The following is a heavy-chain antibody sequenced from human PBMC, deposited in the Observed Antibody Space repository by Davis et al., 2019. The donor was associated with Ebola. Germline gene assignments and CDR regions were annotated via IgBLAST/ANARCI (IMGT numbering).Heavy chain of an antibody. V-gene: IGHV1-8*01. CDR2: MKPKSGNT. CDR3: VRYPPSNWNEFDY. CDR1: GYTFTTYD. Sequence: ASVKVSCKASGYTFTTYDINWVRQATGQGLEWMGWMKPKSGNTGYAQKFQGRVTMTRDTSITTAYMELSSLTSEDTAVYYCVRYPPSNWNEFDYWGQGTLVTVST. J-gene: IGHJ4*02. D-gene: IGHD1-20*01.